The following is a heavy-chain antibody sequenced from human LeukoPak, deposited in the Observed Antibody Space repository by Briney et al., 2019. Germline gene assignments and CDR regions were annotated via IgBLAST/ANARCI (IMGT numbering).Heavy chain of an antibody. J-gene: IGHJ4*02. Sequence: PGRSLRLSCAASGFTFSSYAMHWVRQAPGKGLEWVAVISYDGSNKYYADSVKGRFTISRDNSKNTLYLQMNSLRAEDTAVYYCARAADGYNPYFDYWGQGTRVTVSS. CDR1: GFTFSSYA. V-gene: IGHV3-30-3*01. D-gene: IGHD5-24*01. CDR3: ARAADGYNPYFDY. CDR2: ISYDGSNK.